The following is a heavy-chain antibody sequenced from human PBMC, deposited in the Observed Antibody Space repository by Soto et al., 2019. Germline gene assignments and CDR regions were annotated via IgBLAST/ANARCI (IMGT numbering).Heavy chain of an antibody. CDR2: INHTGGT. V-gene: IGHV4-34*01. J-gene: IGHJ5*02. CDR3: ATRITVFGLLIPPFDP. CDR1: GGSVNGYY. D-gene: IGHD3-3*01. Sequence: KASETLSLTCAVYGGSVNGYYWNWIRQPPGKGLERIGEINHTGGTHYNPSLKSRVTMSVDTSKNQFSLRLSSVTAADTAIYYCATRITVFGLLIPPFDPWGQGTQVTVSS.